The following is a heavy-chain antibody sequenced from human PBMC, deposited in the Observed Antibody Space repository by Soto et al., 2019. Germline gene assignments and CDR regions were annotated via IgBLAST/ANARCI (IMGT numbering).Heavy chain of an antibody. J-gene: IGHJ4*02. V-gene: IGHV3-23*01. CDR1: GFTFSSYA. CDR3: AKVPQWLANSYYFDY. Sequence: GGSLRLSCSASGFTFSSYAMHWVRQAPGKGLEWVSAISGSGGSTYYADSVKGRFTISRDNSKNTLYLQMNSLRAEDTAVYYCAKVPQWLANSYYFDYWGQGTLVTVSS. D-gene: IGHD6-19*01. CDR2: ISGSGGST.